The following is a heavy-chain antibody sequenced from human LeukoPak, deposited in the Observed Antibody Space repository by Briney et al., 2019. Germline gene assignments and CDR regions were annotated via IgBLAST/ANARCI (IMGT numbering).Heavy chain of an antibody. CDR1: GYTFTSYG. CDR2: ISAYNGNT. V-gene: IGHV1-18*01. Sequence: ASVKVSCKASGYTFTSYGISWVRQPPGQGLEWMGWISAYNGNTNYAQKLQGRVTMTTDTSTSTAYMELRSLRSDDTAVYYCARDLIVVVAGPLDYWGQGTLVTVSS. D-gene: IGHD2-15*01. CDR3: ARDLIVVVAGPLDY. J-gene: IGHJ4*02.